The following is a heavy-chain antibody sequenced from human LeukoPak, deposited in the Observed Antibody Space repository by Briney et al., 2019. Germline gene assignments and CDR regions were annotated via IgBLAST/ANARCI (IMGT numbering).Heavy chain of an antibody. J-gene: IGHJ4*02. CDR3: ARGAGSGWYRYPD. CDR1: GYTLTNYA. V-gene: IGHV1-18*01. D-gene: IGHD6-19*01. CDR2: ISAYTGNT. Sequence: ASVKVSCKASGYTLTNYALSWVRQAPGQGFEWMGWISAYTGNTDYAQKFQDRVTMTTDTSTSTAYLELRSLTSDDTAVYYCARGAGSGWYRYPDWGQGTLVTVSS.